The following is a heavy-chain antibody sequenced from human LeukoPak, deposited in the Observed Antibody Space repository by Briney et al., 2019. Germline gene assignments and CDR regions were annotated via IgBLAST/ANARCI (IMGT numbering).Heavy chain of an antibody. J-gene: IGHJ4*02. CDR2: ISYSGST. D-gene: IGHD6-19*01. CDR3: ARLTRGSGWTYYFDY. CDR1: GGSISTYY. V-gene: IGHV4-59*01. Sequence: SSETLSLTCTVSGGSISTYYWSWLRQPPGKGLEWIGFISYSGSTNYNPSLKSRVTISVDTSKNQFSLRLSSVTAADTAVYYCARLTRGSGWTYYFDYWGQGILVTVSS.